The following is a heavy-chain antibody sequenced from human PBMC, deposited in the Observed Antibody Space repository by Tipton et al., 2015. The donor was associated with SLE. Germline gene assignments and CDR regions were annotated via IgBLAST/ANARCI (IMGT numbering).Heavy chain of an antibody. CDR3: AGEGVGFYGMDV. CDR2: INHSGST. V-gene: IGHV4-34*01. J-gene: IGHJ6*02. CDR1: GGSFSGYY. Sequence: TLSLTCAVYGGSFSGYYWSWIRQPPGKGLEWIGEINHSGSTNYNPSLKSRVTISVDTSKNQLSLKLSSVTAADTAVYYCAGEGVGFYGMDVWGQGTMVTVSS. D-gene: IGHD3-10*01.